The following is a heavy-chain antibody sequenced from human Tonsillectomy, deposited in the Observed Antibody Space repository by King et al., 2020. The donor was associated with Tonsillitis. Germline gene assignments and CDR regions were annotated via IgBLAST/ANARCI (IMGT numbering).Heavy chain of an antibody. CDR3: AIDSSPSASRIHYDFCLI. D-gene: IGHD3/OR15-3a*01. V-gene: IGHV3-7*01. Sequence: VQLVESGGGLVQPGGSLRLSCAVSGFTFSGFWMNWVRQAPGKGLEWVANINRNGRQTNYLDSVEGRFTVSRDNAKNSLYLQMNSLRAEDTALYYCAIDSSPSASRIHYDFCLIWGRGTVLTVPS. CDR1: GFTFSGFW. J-gene: IGHJ3*02. CDR2: INRNGRQT.